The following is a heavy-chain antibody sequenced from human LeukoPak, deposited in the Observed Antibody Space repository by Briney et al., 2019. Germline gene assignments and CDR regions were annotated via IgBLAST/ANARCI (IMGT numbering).Heavy chain of an antibody. CDR3: AREETETTLNWFDP. CDR2: ISFDGSNK. J-gene: IGHJ5*02. D-gene: IGHD4-17*01. CDR1: GFTFSTYA. V-gene: IGHV3-30*04. Sequence: GRSLRLSCAASGFTFSTYAMHWVHQAPGKGLEWVAIISFDGSNKYYADSVKGRFTISRDNSKNTLFLQMNSLRDEDTAVYYCAREETETTLNWFDPWGQGTLVTVSS.